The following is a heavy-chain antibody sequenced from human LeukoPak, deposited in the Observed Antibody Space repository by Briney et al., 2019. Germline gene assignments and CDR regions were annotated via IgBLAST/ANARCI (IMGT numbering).Heavy chain of an antibody. CDR1: GLTLSSYG. J-gene: IGHJ4*02. D-gene: IGHD5-18*01. Sequence: GGSLRLSCAASGLTLSSYGMHWVRQDPGKGLGWEAVISYDGRNKSHAASVKGRFTISRDDTENAMYLQMGSPSVEDMAVYYCARGSRGSIYGNLDYWGLGTLVTVSS. CDR2: ISYDGRNK. V-gene: IGHV3-30*03. CDR3: ARGSRGSIYGNLDY.